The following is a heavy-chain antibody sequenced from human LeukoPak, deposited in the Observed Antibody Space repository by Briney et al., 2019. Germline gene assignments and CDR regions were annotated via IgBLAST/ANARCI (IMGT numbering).Heavy chain of an antibody. Sequence: WASVKVSCKASGGTFSSYAISWARQAPGQGLEWMGGIIPIFGTANYAQKFQGRVTITADESTSTAYMELSSLRSEDTAVYYCAREAPYSYGSYYYYYYGMDVWGQGTTVTVSS. V-gene: IGHV1-69*13. D-gene: IGHD5-18*01. CDR2: IIPIFGTA. CDR1: GGTFSSYA. J-gene: IGHJ6*02. CDR3: AREAPYSYGSYYYYYYGMDV.